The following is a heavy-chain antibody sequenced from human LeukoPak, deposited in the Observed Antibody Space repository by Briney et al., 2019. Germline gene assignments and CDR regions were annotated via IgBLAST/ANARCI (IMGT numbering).Heavy chain of an antibody. J-gene: IGHJ4*02. V-gene: IGHV4-59*08. CDR3: AKRLRGYSGYAPFDY. Sequence: SETLSLTCTVSGGSISSYYWSWIRQPPGKGLEWIGYIYYSGSTNYNPSLKSRVTISVDTSKNQFSLKLSSVTAADTAVYYCAKRLRGYSGYAPFDYWGQGTLVTVSS. CDR1: GGSISSYY. D-gene: IGHD5-12*01. CDR2: IYYSGST.